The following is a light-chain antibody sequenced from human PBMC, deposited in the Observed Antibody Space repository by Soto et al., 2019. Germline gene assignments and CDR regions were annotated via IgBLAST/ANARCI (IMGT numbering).Light chain of an antibody. J-gene: IGKJ5*01. CDR1: QPISTY. CDR2: AAS. CDR3: QQYYSYPYT. Sequence: DIQMTQSPSSLSASVGDRFTITRRASQPISTYLNWYHQKPEKAPKLLIYAASTLQSGVPSRFSGSGSGTDFTLTISCLQSEDFATYYCQQYYSYPYTFGQGTRLEIK. V-gene: IGKV1-39*01.